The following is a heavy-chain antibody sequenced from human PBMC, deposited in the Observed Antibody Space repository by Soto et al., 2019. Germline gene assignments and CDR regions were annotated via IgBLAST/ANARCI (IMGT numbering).Heavy chain of an antibody. CDR3: SGDGGKPPGGIDY. D-gene: IGHD1-26*01. Sequence: QVQLVQSGAEVKKPGSSVKVSCKASGGTFSSYSINWVRQAPGQGLEWMGEIIPIFGTANYAQKFQGRVTITADESTGQGYLEVSSLGSGGPAGYFRSGDGGKPPGGIDYWGQGTLVTVSS. J-gene: IGHJ4*02. CDR2: IIPIFGTA. CDR1: GGTFSSYS. V-gene: IGHV1-69*01.